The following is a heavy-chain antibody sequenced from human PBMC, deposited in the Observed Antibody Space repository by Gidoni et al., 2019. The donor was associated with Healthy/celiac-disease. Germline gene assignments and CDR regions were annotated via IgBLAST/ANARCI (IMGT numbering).Heavy chain of an antibody. CDR1: GGSFSGYY. Sequence: QVQLQQWGAGLLKPSETLSLTCAVYGGSFSGYYWSWIRQPPGKGLEWIGEINHSGSTNYNPSLKSRVTISVDTSKNQFSLKLSSVTAADTAVYYCARGGGRATFGYWGQGTLVTVSS. J-gene: IGHJ4*02. V-gene: IGHV4-34*01. CDR3: ARGGGRATFGY. CDR2: INHSGST. D-gene: IGHD1-26*01.